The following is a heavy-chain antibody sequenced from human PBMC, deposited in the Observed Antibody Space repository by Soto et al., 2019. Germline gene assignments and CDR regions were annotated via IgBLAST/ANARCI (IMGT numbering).Heavy chain of an antibody. D-gene: IGHD2-15*01. CDR2: INHSGST. J-gene: IGHJ3*02. CDR1: GGSLSGYY. V-gene: IGHV4-34*01. Sequence: SETLSLTCSVYGGSLSGYYWSWIRQPPGKGLEWIGEINHSGSTNYNPSLMSRVTISVDTSKNQFSLSLRSVTAADTAVYYCARPYCGAGSCLDPDAFDKWGQGTVVTVSS. CDR3: ARPYCGAGSCLDPDAFDK.